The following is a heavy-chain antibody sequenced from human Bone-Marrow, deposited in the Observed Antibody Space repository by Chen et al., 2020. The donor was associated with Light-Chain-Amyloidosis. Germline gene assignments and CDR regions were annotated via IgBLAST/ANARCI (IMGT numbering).Heavy chain of an antibody. D-gene: IGHD4-17*01. V-gene: IGHV3-53*01. CDR3: ASHRYGDYDFDY. CDR2: IYSGGST. J-gene: IGHJ4*02. CDR1: GFTVSSNY. Sequence: EVQLVESGGGLIQPGGSLRLSCAAAGFTVSSNYMSWVRQAPGKGLEWVSVIYSGGSTYYADSVKGRFTISRDNSKNTLYLQMNSLRAEDTAVYYCASHRYGDYDFDYWGQGTLVTVSS.